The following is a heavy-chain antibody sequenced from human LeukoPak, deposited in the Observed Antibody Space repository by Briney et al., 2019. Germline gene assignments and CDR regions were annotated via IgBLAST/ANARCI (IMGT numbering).Heavy chain of an antibody. J-gene: IGHJ4*02. CDR3: ARGSVYSRTLLGEYYFDY. V-gene: IGHV4-61*05. CDR1: GGSISSSSYY. D-gene: IGHD3-10*02. Sequence: PSETLSLTCTVSGGSISSSSYYWGWIRQPPGKGLEWIGYIYYSGSTNYNPSLKSRVTISVDTSKNQFSLKLSSVTAADTAVYYCARGSVYSRTLLGEYYFDYWGQGTLVTVSS. CDR2: IYYSGST.